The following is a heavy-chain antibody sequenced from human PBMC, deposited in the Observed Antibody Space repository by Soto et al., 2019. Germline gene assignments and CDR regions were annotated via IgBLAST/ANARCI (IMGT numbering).Heavy chain of an antibody. D-gene: IGHD3-16*01. CDR2: IIPIFGTA. CDR1: GGTFSSYA. CDR3: ALGVGEDLNYYYYGMDV. V-gene: IGHV1-69*13. Sequence: SVKVSCKASGGTFSSYAISWVRQAPGQGLEWMGGIIPIFGTANYAQKFQGRVTITADESTSTAYMELSSLRSEDTAVYYCALGVGEDLNYYYYGMDVWGQGTTVTVSS. J-gene: IGHJ6*02.